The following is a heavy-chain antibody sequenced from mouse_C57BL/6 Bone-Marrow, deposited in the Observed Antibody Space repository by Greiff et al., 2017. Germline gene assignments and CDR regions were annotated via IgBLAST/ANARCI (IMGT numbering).Heavy chain of an antibody. Sequence: EVQLVESGGDLVKPGGSLKLSCAASGFTFSSYGMSWVRQTPDKRLEWVATISSGGSYTYYPDSVKGRFTISRDNAKTTLYLQMSSLKSEDTAIDDCASFYYYGSSWYCDVWGTGTTVTVSS. CDR2: ISSGGSYT. V-gene: IGHV5-6*01. CDR3: ASFYYYGSSWYCDV. D-gene: IGHD1-1*01. J-gene: IGHJ1*03. CDR1: GFTFSSYG.